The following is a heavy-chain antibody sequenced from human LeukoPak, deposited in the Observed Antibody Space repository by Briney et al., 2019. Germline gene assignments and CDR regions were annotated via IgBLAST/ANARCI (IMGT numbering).Heavy chain of an antibody. CDR2: IYYSGST. J-gene: IGHJ6*02. D-gene: IGHD3-3*01. CDR1: GGSISSSSYY. V-gene: IGHV4-39*01. CDR3: ARLVYYDFWSGPLYGADYYYYGMDV. Sequence: SETLSLTCTVSGGSISSSSYYWGWIRQPPGKGLEWIGSIYYSGSTYYNPSLKSRVTISVDTSKNQFSLKLSSVTAADTAVYYCARLVYYDFWSGPLYGADYYYYGMDVWGQGTTVTVSS.